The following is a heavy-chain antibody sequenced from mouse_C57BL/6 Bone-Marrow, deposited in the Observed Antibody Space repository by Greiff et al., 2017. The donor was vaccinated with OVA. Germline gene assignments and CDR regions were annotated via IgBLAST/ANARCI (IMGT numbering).Heavy chain of an antibody. Sequence: EVQLVESGGDLVKPGGSLKLSCAASGFTFSSYGMSWVRQTPDKRLEWVATISSGGSYTYYTDSVKGRFTISRDNAKNTLYLQMSSLKSEDTAMYYCARRYSFAYWGQGTLVTVSA. J-gene: IGHJ3*01. CDR2: ISSGGSYT. D-gene: IGHD1-1*01. CDR3: ARRYSFAY. V-gene: IGHV5-6*01. CDR1: GFTFSSYG.